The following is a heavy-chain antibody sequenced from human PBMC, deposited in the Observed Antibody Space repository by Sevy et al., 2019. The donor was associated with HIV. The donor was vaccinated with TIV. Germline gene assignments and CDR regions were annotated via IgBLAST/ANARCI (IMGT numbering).Heavy chain of an antibody. CDR1: GFTFSNYV. J-gene: IGHJ4*02. CDR2: IWYEGSKI. V-gene: IGHV3-33*06. CDR3: AKGGPNSGYADYFDD. D-gene: IGHD5-12*01. Sequence: GGSLRLSCAASGFTFSNYVMHWVRQAPGKGLAWVALIWYEGSKIFYADSVKGRFTISRDNSESTLYLQMNSLRAEDTRLYHCAKGGPNSGYADYFDDWGQGTLVTVSS.